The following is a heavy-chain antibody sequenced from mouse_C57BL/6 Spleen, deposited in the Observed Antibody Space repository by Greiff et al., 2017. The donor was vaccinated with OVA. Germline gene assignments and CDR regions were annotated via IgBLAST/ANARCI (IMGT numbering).Heavy chain of an antibody. V-gene: IGHV1-63*01. Sequence: QVQLQQSGAELVRPGTSVKMSCKASGYTFTNYWIGWAKQRPGHGLEWIGDIYPGGGYTNYNEKFKGKATLTADKSSSTAYMQFSSLSSEDSAIYYCARFGDGYDYSAMDYWGQGTSVTVSS. D-gene: IGHD2-3*01. J-gene: IGHJ4*01. CDR2: IYPGGGYT. CDR3: ARFGDGYDYSAMDY. CDR1: GYTFTNYW.